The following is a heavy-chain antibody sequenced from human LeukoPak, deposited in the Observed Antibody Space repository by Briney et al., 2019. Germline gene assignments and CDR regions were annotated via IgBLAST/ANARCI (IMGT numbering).Heavy chain of an antibody. CDR3: ARDLVNRQLWFLTFDY. Sequence: PSETLSLTCAVSGYSISSGYYWGWIRQPPGKGLEWIGRIYTSGSTNYNPSLKSRVTMSVDTSKNQFSLKLSSVTAADTAVYYCARDLVNRQLWFLTFDYWGQGTLVTVSS. CDR2: IYTSGST. CDR1: GYSISSGYY. D-gene: IGHD5-18*01. V-gene: IGHV4-38-2*02. J-gene: IGHJ4*02.